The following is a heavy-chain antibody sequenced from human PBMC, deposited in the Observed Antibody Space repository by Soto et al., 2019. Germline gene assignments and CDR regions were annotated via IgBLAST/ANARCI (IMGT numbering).Heavy chain of an antibody. CDR3: ARDKIPGLFDY. CDR2: IYYSGST. V-gene: IGHV4-39*02. J-gene: IGHJ4*02. D-gene: IGHD2-21*01. Sequence: SETLSLTCTVSGGSITSSSYYWGWIRQPPGKGLEWIGNIYYSGSTYYNPSLKSRVTISVDTSKNQFSLKLTSVTAADTAVYYCARDKIPGLFDYWGQGTLVTVSS. CDR1: GGSITSSSYY.